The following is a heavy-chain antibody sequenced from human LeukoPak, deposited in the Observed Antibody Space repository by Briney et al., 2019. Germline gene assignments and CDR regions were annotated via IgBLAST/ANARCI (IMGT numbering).Heavy chain of an antibody. CDR1: GFTFSSYA. J-gene: IGHJ3*02. CDR2: ISYDGSNK. CDR3: ARDVSPWRGAGHAFDI. Sequence: GGSLRLSCAASGFTFSSYAMHWVRQAPGKGLEWVAVISYDGSNKYYADSVKGRFTISRDNSKNTLYLQMNSLRAEDTAVYYCARDVSPWRGAGHAFDIWGRGTMVTVSS. V-gene: IGHV3-30-3*01. D-gene: IGHD1-26*01.